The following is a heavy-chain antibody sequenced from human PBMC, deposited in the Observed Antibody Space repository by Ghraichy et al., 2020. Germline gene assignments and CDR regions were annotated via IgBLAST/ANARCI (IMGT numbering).Heavy chain of an antibody. Sequence: LSLTCAVSGFTFSRYSMNWVRQAPGKGLEWVSSITISSITSSDTYIYYADSVKGRFTFSRDNAKNSLYLQMSTLRAEDTAVYYCAINFNDYLDYWGQGTLVTVSS. CDR1: GFTFSRYS. D-gene: IGHD1-1*01. V-gene: IGHV3-21*01. CDR3: AINFNDYLDY. CDR2: ITSSDTYI. J-gene: IGHJ4*02.